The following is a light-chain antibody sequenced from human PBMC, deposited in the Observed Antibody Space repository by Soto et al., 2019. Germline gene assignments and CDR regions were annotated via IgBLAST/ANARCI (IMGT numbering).Light chain of an antibody. Sequence: QSVLTQPASVSGSPGQSITISCTGTSSDVGSYNYVSWYQQHPGKAPKLMIYEVSDRPSEISSRFSGSKSGNTASLTISGLQTEDEADYYCSSYTSSSTLFGTGIKVTVL. CDR1: SSDVGSYNY. CDR2: EVS. J-gene: IGLJ1*01. CDR3: SSYTSSSTL. V-gene: IGLV2-14*01.